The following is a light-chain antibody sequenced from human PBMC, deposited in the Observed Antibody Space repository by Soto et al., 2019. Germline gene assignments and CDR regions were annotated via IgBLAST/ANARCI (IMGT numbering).Light chain of an antibody. CDR3: ASWDDSLSGVV. CDR1: DSNIASNT. CDR2: NNN. V-gene: IGLV1-44*01. Sequence: QSVLTQPPSASGTPGQGVTISCSGSDSNIASNTVSWYQQLPGMTPKLLFYNNNQRPSGVPDRISGSKSGTSASLAISGLQSEDEADYYCASWDDSLSGVVFGGGTKVTVL. J-gene: IGLJ3*02.